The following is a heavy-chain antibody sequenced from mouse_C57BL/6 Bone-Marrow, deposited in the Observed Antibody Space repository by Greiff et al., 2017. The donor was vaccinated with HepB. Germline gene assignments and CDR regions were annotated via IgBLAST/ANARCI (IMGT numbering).Heavy chain of an antibody. Sequence: QVQLQQSGAELARPGASVKMSCKASGYTFTSYTMHWVKQRPGQGLEWIGYINPSSGYTKYNQKFKDEATLTADKSSSTAYMQLSSLTSEDSAVYYCAYDYDVGSPFAYWGQGTLVTVSA. D-gene: IGHD2-4*01. CDR1: GYTFTSYT. CDR3: AYDYDVGSPFAY. J-gene: IGHJ3*01. CDR2: INPSSGYT. V-gene: IGHV1-4*01.